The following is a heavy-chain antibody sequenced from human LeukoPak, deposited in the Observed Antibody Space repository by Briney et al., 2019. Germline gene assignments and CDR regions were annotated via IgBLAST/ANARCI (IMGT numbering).Heavy chain of an antibody. D-gene: IGHD2-2*01. CDR1: GFTFSSYW. Sequence: QPGGSMRLSCAASGFTFSSYWMSWVRQAPGKGLEWVANIKQDGSEKYYVDSVKGRFTISRDNAKNSLYLQMNSLRAEDTAVYYCASIVVVPAAMDSYYGMDVWGQGTTVTVSS. CDR2: IKQDGSEK. J-gene: IGHJ6*02. CDR3: ASIVVVPAAMDSYYGMDV. V-gene: IGHV3-7*02.